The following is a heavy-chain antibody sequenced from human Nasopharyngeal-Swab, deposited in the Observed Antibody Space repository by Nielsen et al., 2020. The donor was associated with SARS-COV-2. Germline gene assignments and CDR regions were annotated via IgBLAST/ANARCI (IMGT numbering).Heavy chain of an antibody. J-gene: IGHJ4*02. CDR2: ISGSGSRT. CDR1: GFTFSNYA. D-gene: IGHD2-15*01. CDR3: AKQYRKYCSGGTCYLIDY. Sequence: AGSLTLSCAASGFTFSNYAMSWVRQAPGQGLEWVSTISGSGSRTYYADSVKGRFTISRDNAKNTLYLHMTSLRAEDTAVYYCAKQYRKYCSGGTCYLIDYWGQGTLVSVSS. V-gene: IGHV3-23*01.